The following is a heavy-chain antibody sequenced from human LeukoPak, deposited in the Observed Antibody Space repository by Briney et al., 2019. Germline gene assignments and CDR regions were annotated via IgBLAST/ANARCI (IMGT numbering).Heavy chain of an antibody. CDR1: GGSFSGYY. J-gene: IGHJ6*03. CDR2: INHSGST. V-gene: IGHV4-34*01. CDR3: ARGRGITIFGVVIRNPYYYYYMDV. D-gene: IGHD3-3*01. Sequence: PSETLSLTCAVYGGSFSGYYWSWIRQPPGKGLEWIGEINHSGSTNYNPSLKSRVTISVDTSKNQFSLKLSSVTAADTAVYYCARGRGITIFGVVIRNPYYYYYMDVWGKGTTVTVSS.